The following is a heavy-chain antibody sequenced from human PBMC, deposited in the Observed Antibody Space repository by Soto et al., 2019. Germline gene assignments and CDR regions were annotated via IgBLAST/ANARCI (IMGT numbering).Heavy chain of an antibody. V-gene: IGHV1-69*01. D-gene: IGHD4-17*01. CDR2: IFRIFGTT. CDR1: GGTFNDYA. CDR3: ARARDDYGGTWYLEL. J-gene: IGHJ2*01. Sequence: QVQLVQSGAEVKKPGSSVKVSCKASGGTFNDYAINWVRQAPGQGLEWMGGIFRIFGTTNSAKQFQGRVTFTADESTSTAYTLVTSLTPEYTSIYYCARARDDYGGTWYLELWGCGTLVTVSS.